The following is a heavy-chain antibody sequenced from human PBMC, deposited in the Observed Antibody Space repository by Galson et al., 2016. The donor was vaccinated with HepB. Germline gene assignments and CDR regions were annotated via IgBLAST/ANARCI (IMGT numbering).Heavy chain of an antibody. CDR3: ARVTFTCDGGGCRYYGMDV. CDR2: IGTAGDT. J-gene: IGHJ6*04. V-gene: IGHV3-13*01. Sequence: AASGFALRSCDMYWVRQTTGKGLEWVSSIGTAGDTYYPGSVRGRFTVSRENANNSLYLQMNSLRAGDTAVYFCARVTFTCDGGGCRYYGMDVWGTGTTVTVSP. CDR1: GFALRSCD. D-gene: IGHD2-21*01.